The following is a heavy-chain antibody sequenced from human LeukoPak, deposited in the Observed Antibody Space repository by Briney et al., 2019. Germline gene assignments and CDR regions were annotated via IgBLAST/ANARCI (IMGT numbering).Heavy chain of an antibody. D-gene: IGHD6-13*01. V-gene: IGHV1-2*02. J-gene: IGHJ4*02. CDR3: ARGSTRIAAAGQTAY. Sequence: ASVKVSCKASGYTFTGYYMHWVRQAPGQGVEWMGWINPNSGSTNYAQKFQGRVTMTRDTSISTAYMELSRLRSDDTAVYHCARGSTRIAAAGQTAYWGQGTLVTVSS. CDR2: INPNSGST. CDR1: GYTFTGYY.